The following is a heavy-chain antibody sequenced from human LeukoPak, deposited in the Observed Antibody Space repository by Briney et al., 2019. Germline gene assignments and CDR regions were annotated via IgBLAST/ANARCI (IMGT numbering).Heavy chain of an antibody. CDR2: ISWNSGSI. V-gene: IGHV3-9*01. CDR1: GFTFDDYA. D-gene: IGHD1-26*01. J-gene: IGHJ5*02. CDR3: AKGNSGSFPRPWFDP. Sequence: GGSLRLSCAASGFTFDDYAMHWVRQAPGKGLEWVSGISWNSGSIGYADSVKGRFTISRDNAKNSLYLQMNSLRAEDTAVYYCAKGNSGSFPRPWFDPWGQGTLVTVSS.